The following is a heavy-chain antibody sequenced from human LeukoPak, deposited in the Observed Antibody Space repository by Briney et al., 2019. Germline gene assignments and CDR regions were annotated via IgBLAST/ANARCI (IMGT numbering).Heavy chain of an antibody. V-gene: IGHV3-21*01. CDR1: AFTFSSYS. CDR2: ISSSSGYV. J-gene: IGHJ4*02. D-gene: IGHD2-2*01. CDR3: AREWNQLPLFDS. Sequence: GGSLRLSCAASAFTFSSYSMNRVRQAPGKGLEWVSSISSSSGYVYYADSVKGRFTISRDNAKNSLYLQMNSLRAEDTAVYYCAREWNQLPLFDSWGQGTLVTVSS.